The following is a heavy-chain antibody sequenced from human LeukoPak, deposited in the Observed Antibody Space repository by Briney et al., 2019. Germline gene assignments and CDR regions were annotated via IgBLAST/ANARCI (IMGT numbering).Heavy chain of an antibody. CDR1: GGSISSYY. D-gene: IGHD6-13*01. V-gene: IGHV4-59*01. CDR2: IYYSGST. J-gene: IGHJ4*02. CDR3: ARDRHSATWYSGFDY. Sequence: SETLSLTCTVSGGSISSYYWSWIRQPPGKGVEWIGYIYYSGSTNYNPSLKSRVTISVDTSKNQFSLKLSPVTAADTAVYYCARDRHSATWYSGFDYWGQGTRVTVSS.